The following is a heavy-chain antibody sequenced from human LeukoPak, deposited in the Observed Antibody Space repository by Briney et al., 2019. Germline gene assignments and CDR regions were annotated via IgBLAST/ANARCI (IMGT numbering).Heavy chain of an antibody. Sequence: GGTLRLSCAASGFTFNIYGMNWVRQAPGKGLEWVSGIRGSGVETFYAESVKGRFTISRDNSKNTLYLQMNSLRGEDTATYYCATYRQVLLPFESWGQGTLVTVSS. CDR2: IRGSGVET. CDR3: ATYRQVLLPFES. V-gene: IGHV3-23*01. D-gene: IGHD2-8*02. J-gene: IGHJ4*02. CDR1: GFTFNIYG.